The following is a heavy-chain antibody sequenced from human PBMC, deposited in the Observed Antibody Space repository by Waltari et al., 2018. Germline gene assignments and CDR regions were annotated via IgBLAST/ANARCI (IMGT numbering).Heavy chain of an antibody. V-gene: IGHV4-59*01. CDR2: IYYRGTT. CDR1: VDSFTSYY. CDR3: ERSRITILGGFDY. D-gene: IGHD3-3*01. J-gene: IGHJ4*02. Sequence: QVQLQESGPGLVKPSETLSLTCSVSVDSFTSYYWNWIRQTPGKGLEWIGNIYYRGTTNYNPSLRSRLTISVDTSRNELYLKMTSMLAADTAIYYCERSRITILGGFDYWGQGILVAVSS.